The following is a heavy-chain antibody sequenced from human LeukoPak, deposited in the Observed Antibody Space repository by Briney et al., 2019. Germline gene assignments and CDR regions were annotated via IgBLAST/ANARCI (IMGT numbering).Heavy chain of an antibody. J-gene: IGHJ4*02. Sequence: GGSLRLSCAASGFTFSSYGMHWVRQAPGKGLEWVALIRYDGSNKYYADSVKGRFTISRDNSKNTLYLQMNSLRAEDTAVYYCAKDTIPAYYDFWSGYYGDFDYWGQGTLVTVSS. CDR2: IRYDGSNK. CDR1: GFTFSSYG. D-gene: IGHD3-3*01. V-gene: IGHV3-30*02. CDR3: AKDTIPAYYDFWSGYYGDFDY.